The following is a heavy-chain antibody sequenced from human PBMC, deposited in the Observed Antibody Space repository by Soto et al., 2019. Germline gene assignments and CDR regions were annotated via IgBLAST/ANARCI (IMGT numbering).Heavy chain of an antibody. J-gene: IGHJ2*01. CDR2: ISGSGGST. V-gene: IGHV3-23*01. D-gene: IGHD2-2*02. Sequence: EVQLLESGGGLVQPGGSLRLSCAASGFTFSSYVMSWVRQAPGKGLEWVSAISGSGGSTYYADSVKGRFTISRDNSKNTLYLQMNSLRAEDTAVYYCAKGRGGTAIPLNWYFDLWGRGTLVTVSS. CDR3: AKGRGGTAIPLNWYFDL. CDR1: GFTFSSYV.